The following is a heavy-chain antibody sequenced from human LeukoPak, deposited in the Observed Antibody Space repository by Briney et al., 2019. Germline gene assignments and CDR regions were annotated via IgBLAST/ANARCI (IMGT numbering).Heavy chain of an antibody. D-gene: IGHD3-10*01. Sequence: SETLSLTCTVSSGSISSYYWSWIRQPPGKGLEWIGYFYYSGSTNYNPSLKSRVTISVDTSKNQFSLKLSSVTAADTAVYYCARGLSGSGSYYNPGYWGQGTLVTVSS. CDR3: ARGLSGSGSYYNPGY. CDR1: SGSISSYY. CDR2: FYYSGST. V-gene: IGHV4-59*01. J-gene: IGHJ4*02.